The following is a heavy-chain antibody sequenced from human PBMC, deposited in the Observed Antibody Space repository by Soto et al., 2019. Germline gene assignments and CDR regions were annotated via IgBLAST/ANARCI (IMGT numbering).Heavy chain of an antibody. V-gene: IGHV3-23*01. CDR3: AKGDYDFWSGYYTSNYYYMEV. CDR1: GFTFSSYA. J-gene: IGHJ6*03. Sequence: GGSLRLSCAASGFTFSSYAMSWVRQTPGKGLEWVSAISGSGGSTYYADSVKGRFTISRDNSKNTLYLQMNSLRAEDTAVYYCAKGDYDFWSGYYTSNYYYMEVWGKGTTVTVSS. D-gene: IGHD3-3*01. CDR2: ISGSGGST.